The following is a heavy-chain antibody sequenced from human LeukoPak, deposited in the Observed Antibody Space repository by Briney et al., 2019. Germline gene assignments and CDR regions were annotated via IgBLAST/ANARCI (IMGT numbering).Heavy chain of an antibody. CDR1: GGTLSDYV. J-gene: IGHJ4*02. D-gene: IGHD3-9*01. V-gene: IGHV1-69*13. CDR2: ISPLLGAS. Sequence: SVKVSCKASGGTLSDYVISWVRQAPGQGLNWMGGISPLLGASKHTQNFHDRVTITADESTTTAYMELSDLRSADTAVYYCATYDVLTGFEYWGQGTLVTVSS. CDR3: ATYDVLTGFEY.